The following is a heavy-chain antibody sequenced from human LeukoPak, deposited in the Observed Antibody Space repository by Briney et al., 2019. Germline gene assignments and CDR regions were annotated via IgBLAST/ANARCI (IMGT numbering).Heavy chain of an antibody. V-gene: IGHV3-33*01. D-gene: IGHD3-3*01. CDR1: GFTFSSYG. J-gene: IGHJ6*02. Sequence: GGSLRLSCAASGFTFSSYGMHWVRQAPGKGLEWVAVIWYDGSNKYYADSVKGRFTISRDNSKNTLYLQMNSLRAEDTAVYYCARDRGYDFWSGYYKPYYYYGMDVWGQGTTVTVSS. CDR2: IWYDGSNK. CDR3: ARDRGYDFWSGYYKPYYYYGMDV.